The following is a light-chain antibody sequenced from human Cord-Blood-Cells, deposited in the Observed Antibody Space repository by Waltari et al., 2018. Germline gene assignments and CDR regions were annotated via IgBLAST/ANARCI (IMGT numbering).Light chain of an antibody. CDR1: SSDVGGYNY. V-gene: IGLV2-14*01. CDR3: SSYTSSSTLV. Sequence: QSALTPPASVSGSPGQSLTISCTRTSSDVGGYNYVSWYQQHPGKAPKLMIYEVSNRPSGVSNRFSGSKSGNTASLTISGLQAEDEADYYCSSYTSSSTLVFGTGTKVTVL. J-gene: IGLJ1*01. CDR2: EVS.